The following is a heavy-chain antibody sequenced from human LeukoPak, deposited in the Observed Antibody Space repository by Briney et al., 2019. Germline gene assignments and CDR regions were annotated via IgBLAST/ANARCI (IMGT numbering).Heavy chain of an antibody. D-gene: IGHD3-10*01. CDR2: INHSGST. Sequence: SETLSLTCAVSGGSISSGGYSWSWIRQPPGKGLEWIGEINHSGSTNYNPSLKSRVTISVDTSKNQFSLKLSSVTAADTAVYYCARVKRFGRVPHYGMDVWGQGTTVTVSS. V-gene: IGHV4-34*01. CDR3: ARVKRFGRVPHYGMDV. CDR1: GGSISSGGYS. J-gene: IGHJ6*02.